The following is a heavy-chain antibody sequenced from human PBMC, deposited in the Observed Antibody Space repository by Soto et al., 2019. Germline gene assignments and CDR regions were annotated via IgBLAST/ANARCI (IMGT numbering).Heavy chain of an antibody. V-gene: IGHV4-59*12. CDR3: ARGSWDYDFWSGYYGGGNFDY. D-gene: IGHD3-3*01. J-gene: IGHJ4*02. CDR1: GGSISSYY. CDR2: IYYSGST. Sequence: SETLSLTCTVSGGSISSYYWSWIRQPPGKGLEWIGYIYYSGSTNYNPSLKSRVTISVDTSKNQFSLKLSSVTAADTAVYYCARGSWDYDFWSGYYGGGNFDYWGQGTLVTVSS.